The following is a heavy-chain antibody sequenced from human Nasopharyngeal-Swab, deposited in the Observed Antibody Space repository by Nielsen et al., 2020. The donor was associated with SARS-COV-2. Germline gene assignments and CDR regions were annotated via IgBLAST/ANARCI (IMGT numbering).Heavy chain of an antibody. CDR1: GFSLSTSGMR. CDR3: ARVDVDTSMTH. V-gene: IGHV2-70*04. J-gene: IGHJ4*02. D-gene: IGHD5-18*01. Sequence: SGPTLVKPTQTLTLTCTFSGFSLSTSGMRVSWIRQPPGKALEWLARIDWDDVKFYSTSLKTRLTISKDTSKNRVVLTMTNMDPVDTATYYCARVDVDTSMTHWGQGTLVTVSS. CDR2: IDWDDVK.